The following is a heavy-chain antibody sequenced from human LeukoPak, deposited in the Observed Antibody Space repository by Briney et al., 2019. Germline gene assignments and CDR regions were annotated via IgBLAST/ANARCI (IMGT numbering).Heavy chain of an antibody. J-gene: IGHJ4*02. CDR3: AKYYYDSGGYSFDY. Sequence: PGGSLRLSCAASGFTFTNYAMTWVRQASGRGLEWVSSINGDGSTTYYTDSVKGRFTISRDNSKNTLYLQMNSLRAEDTAVYYCAKYYYDSGGYSFDYWGQGTLVTVSS. V-gene: IGHV3-23*01. CDR1: GFTFTNYA. D-gene: IGHD3-22*01. CDR2: INGDGSTT.